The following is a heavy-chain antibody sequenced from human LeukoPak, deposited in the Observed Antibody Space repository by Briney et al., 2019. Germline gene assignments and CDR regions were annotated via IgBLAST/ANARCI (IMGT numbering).Heavy chain of an antibody. Sequence: GGSLRLSCAASGFTLSSYAMSWVRQAPGKGLEWVSAISDTGNTYHADSVKGRFTISRDNAKNSLYLQMNSLRAEDTAVYYCARHQQWQVIHYYHYMDVWGKGTTVTVSS. CDR1: GFTLSSYA. CDR2: ISDTGNT. J-gene: IGHJ6*03. CDR3: ARHQQWQVIHYYHYMDV. V-gene: IGHV3-23*01. D-gene: IGHD6-19*01.